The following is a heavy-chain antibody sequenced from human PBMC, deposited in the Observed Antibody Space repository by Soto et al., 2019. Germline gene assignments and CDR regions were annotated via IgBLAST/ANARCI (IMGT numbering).Heavy chain of an antibody. J-gene: IGHJ4*02. V-gene: IGHV3-30-3*01. D-gene: IGHD6-19*01. CDR1: GFTFSSYA. CDR2: ISYDGSNK. CDR3: XXXXXXGSGWGSAAD. Sequence: QVQLVESGGXVVQPGRSLRLSCAASGFTFSSYAMHWVRQAPGKGLEWVAVISYDGSNKYYADSVKGRXXXXRXXXKXXXXXXXXXXXXXXXXXXXXXXXXXXGSGWGSAADWGQGTLVTVSS.